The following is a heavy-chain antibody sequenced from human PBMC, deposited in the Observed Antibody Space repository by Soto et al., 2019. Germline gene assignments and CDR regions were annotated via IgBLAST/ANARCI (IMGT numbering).Heavy chain of an antibody. V-gene: IGHV3-30*18. CDR1: GFTFSSYG. CDR3: AKGRGGTTFFDY. CDR2: ISYDGSNK. J-gene: IGHJ4*02. D-gene: IGHD1-1*01. Sequence: QVQLVESGGGVVQPGRSLRLSCAASGFTFSSYGMHWVRQAPGKGLEWVAVISYDGSNKYYADSVKGRFTISRDNSKNTLYLQMNSLRAEDTGVYYCAKGRGGTTFFDYWGQGTLVTVSS.